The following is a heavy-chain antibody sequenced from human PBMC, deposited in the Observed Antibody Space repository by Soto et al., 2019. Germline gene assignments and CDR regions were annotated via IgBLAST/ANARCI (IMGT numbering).Heavy chain of an antibody. CDR3: ARDYGDYYGMDV. CDR2: INPNRGGI. CDR1: GYTFTGYY. Sequence: QVQLVQSGAEVKKPGASVKVSCKASGYTFTGYYMHLVRQAPGQGLEWMGWINPNRGGINYAQKFQGWVTMTRDTSISTAYMELSRLRSDDTAVYYCARDYGDYYGMDVWGQGTTVTVSS. D-gene: IGHD4-17*01. V-gene: IGHV1-2*04. J-gene: IGHJ6*02.